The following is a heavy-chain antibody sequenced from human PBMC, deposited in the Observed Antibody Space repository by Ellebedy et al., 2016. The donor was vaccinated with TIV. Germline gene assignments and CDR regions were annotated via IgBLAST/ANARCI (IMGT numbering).Heavy chain of an antibody. CDR2: VIHTGNT. CDR3: ASTPFSAGSGYHPHDY. Sequence: MPSETLSLTCAVYGDSFSGYYWSWIRQPPGKGLVWIGEVIHTGNTNYNPSLKSRVTISVDTSKNQFSLNLNSVTAADTAVYFCASTPFSAGSGYHPHDYWGQGILVTVSS. D-gene: IGHD5-12*01. CDR1: GDSFSGYY. V-gene: IGHV4-34*12. J-gene: IGHJ4*02.